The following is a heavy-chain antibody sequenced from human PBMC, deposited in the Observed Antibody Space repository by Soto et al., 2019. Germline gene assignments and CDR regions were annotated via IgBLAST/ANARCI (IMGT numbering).Heavy chain of an antibody. D-gene: IGHD3-16*01. J-gene: IGHJ4*02. CDR1: GFTFRSYV. CDR2: ISGSGDST. Sequence: PGGSLRLSCAASGFTFRSYVMTWVRQAPGMGLEWVSLISGSGDSTHYADSVKGRFTISRDNSKNTVYLQMNSQRAEDTAVYYCARERCVYVYGYSAFWGQGTLVTVSS. V-gene: IGHV3-23*01. CDR3: ARERCVYVYGYSAF.